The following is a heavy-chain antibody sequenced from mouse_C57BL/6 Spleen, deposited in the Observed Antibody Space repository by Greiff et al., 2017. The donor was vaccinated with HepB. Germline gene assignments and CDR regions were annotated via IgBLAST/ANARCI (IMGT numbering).Heavy chain of an antibody. Sequence: EVQLQQSGPELVKPGASVKISCKASGYTFTDYYMNWVKQSHGKSLEWIGDINPNNGGTSYNQKFKGKATLTVDKSSSTAYMELRSLTSEDSAVYYCARQGSRGYFDVWGTGTTVTVSS. CDR1: GYTFTDYY. CDR3: ARQGSRGYFDV. D-gene: IGHD1-1*01. V-gene: IGHV1-26*01. J-gene: IGHJ1*03. CDR2: INPNNGGT.